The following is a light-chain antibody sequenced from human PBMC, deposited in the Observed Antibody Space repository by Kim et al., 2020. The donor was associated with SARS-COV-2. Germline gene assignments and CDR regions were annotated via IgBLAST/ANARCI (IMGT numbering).Light chain of an antibody. CDR1: STNIGAGYD. J-gene: IGLJ2*01. CDR2: VNS. Sequence: RVTIACTGSSTNIGAGYDVHWYQQLPGTAPKLLIYVNSNRPSGVPDRFSGSKSGTSASLAITGLQAEDEADYYCQSYDSSLSVVVFGGGTQLTVL. CDR3: QSYDSSLSVVV. V-gene: IGLV1-40*01.